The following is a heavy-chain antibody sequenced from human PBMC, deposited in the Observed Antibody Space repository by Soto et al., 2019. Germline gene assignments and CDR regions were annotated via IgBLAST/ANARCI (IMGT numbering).Heavy chain of an antibody. J-gene: IGHJ3*02. CDR2: FDPEDGET. CDR1: GYTLTELS. V-gene: IGHV1-24*01. Sequence: ASVKVSCKVSGYTLTELSMHWVRQAPGKGLEWMGGFDPEDGETIYVQKFQGRVTMTEDTSTDTAYMELSSLRSEDTAVYYCATDRRIAAAGLDAFDICGQGTMVTVSS. D-gene: IGHD6-25*01. CDR3: ATDRRIAAAGLDAFDI.